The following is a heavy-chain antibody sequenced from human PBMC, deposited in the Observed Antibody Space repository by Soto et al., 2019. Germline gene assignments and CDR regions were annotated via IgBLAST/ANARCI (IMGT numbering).Heavy chain of an antibody. J-gene: IGHJ2*01. Sequence: QVQLQESGPGLVKPSQTLSLTCTVSGGSISSGGYYWSWIRQHPGKGLEWIGYIYYSGSTYYNPSLKSRVTISVDTSKNPCALKVNSVTAADTAVYYCARFIVVVPAAISYFDLWGRGTLVTVSS. CDR2: IYYSGST. CDR3: ARFIVVVPAAISYFDL. V-gene: IGHV4-31*03. D-gene: IGHD2-2*01. CDR1: GGSISSGGYY.